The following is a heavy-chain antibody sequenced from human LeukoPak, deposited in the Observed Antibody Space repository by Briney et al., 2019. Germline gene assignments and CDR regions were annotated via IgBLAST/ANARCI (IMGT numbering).Heavy chain of an antibody. J-gene: IGHJ4*02. Sequence: SETLSLTCTVSGGSISSYYWSWIRQPPGRGLEWIGYIYFSGSTIYNPSLKSRVTISVDSSKNQFSLRPSSVTAGDTAVYYCARHEGSGSGSKPFDYWGQGTLVTVSS. CDR3: ARHEGSGSGSKPFDY. V-gene: IGHV4-59*08. CDR2: IYFSGST. CDR1: GGSISSYY. D-gene: IGHD3-10*01.